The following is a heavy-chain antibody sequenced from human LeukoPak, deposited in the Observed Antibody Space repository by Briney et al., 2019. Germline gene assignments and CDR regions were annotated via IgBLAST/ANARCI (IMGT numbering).Heavy chain of an antibody. V-gene: IGHV1-18*01. CDR2: ISAYNGNT. D-gene: IGHD4-17*01. Sequence: ASVKVSCKASGYTFTSYGISWVRQAPGQGLEWMGWISAYNGNTNYAQKLQGRVTMTTDTSTSTVYMELRSLRSDDTAVYYCARDQAGYGDYVPWGQGTLVTVSS. CDR1: GYTFTSYG. CDR3: ARDQAGYGDYVP. J-gene: IGHJ5*02.